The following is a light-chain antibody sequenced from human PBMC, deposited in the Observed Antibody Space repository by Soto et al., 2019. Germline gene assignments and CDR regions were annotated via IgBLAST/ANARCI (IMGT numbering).Light chain of an antibody. J-gene: IGKJ1*01. CDR3: QQYKGYWT. CDR2: KAS. CDR1: QSISSW. V-gene: IGKV1-5*03. Sequence: DIQMTQSPSTLSASVGDRVTITCRASQSISSWLAWYQQKPGRAPNLLIYKASSLESGVPSRFSGSGSGTEFTLTNSSLQPDDFATYYCQQYKGYWTFGQGTKVEIK.